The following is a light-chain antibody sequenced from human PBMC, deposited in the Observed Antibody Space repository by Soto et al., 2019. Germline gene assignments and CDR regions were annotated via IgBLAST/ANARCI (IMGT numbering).Light chain of an antibody. Sequence: DIQMTQSPSSLPASLGDRVTITCRASQGIGVYLAWFQQKPGNAPKLLIYAASTLQSGVPSRFSGSGSGTDFTLTVSSLQPVDVATYYCQKYNSAPLTFGGGTRVEIK. CDR3: QKYNSAPLT. CDR1: QGIGVY. CDR2: AAS. V-gene: IGKV1-27*01. J-gene: IGKJ4*01.